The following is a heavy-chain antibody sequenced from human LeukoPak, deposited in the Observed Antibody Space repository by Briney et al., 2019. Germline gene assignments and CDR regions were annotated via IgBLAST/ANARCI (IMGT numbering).Heavy chain of an antibody. J-gene: IGHJ4*02. CDR3: ARVSLGPLDY. CDR1: GFTFSSYW. Sequence: GGSLRFSCAASGFTFSSYWMHWVRQAAGKGVEWVARVRGDGGTSSYADSVRGRFTISRDNSKNTLYLQMNSLRAEDTAVYYCARVSLGPLDYWGQGTLVTVSS. V-gene: IGHV3-74*01. D-gene: IGHD2-15*01. CDR2: VRGDGGTS.